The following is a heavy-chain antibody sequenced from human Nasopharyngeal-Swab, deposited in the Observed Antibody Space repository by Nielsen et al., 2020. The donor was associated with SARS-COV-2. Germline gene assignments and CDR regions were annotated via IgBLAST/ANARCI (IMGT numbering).Heavy chain of an antibody. CDR2: INPNTGGT. V-gene: IGHV1-2*02. CDR1: GYTSTDHY. D-gene: IGHD3-22*01. Sequence: ASVKVSCKASGYTSTDHYIQWVGQAPGQGREWLGWINPNTGGTNYEQNFQGRVTLTRGMSISTAYMELNRLRSGDTAVYFCARDNYYNSSGYYYPDYRGQGTLVTVSS. J-gene: IGHJ4*02. CDR3: ARDNYYNSSGYYYPDY.